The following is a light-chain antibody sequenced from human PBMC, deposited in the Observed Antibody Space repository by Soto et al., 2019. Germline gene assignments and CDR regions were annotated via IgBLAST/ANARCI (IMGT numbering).Light chain of an antibody. CDR2: GAS. V-gene: IGKV3-20*01. CDR3: QQHGSSQIS. Sequence: EMVSPQSPGTLSLSPGERSTLSCMVSQSVSSSYLAWYQQKPGQAPRLLIYGASSRATGIPDRFSGSGSGTDFTLTISRLEPEDFAVYYCQQHGSSQISFGQGTRLEIK. CDR1: QSVSSSY. J-gene: IGKJ5*01.